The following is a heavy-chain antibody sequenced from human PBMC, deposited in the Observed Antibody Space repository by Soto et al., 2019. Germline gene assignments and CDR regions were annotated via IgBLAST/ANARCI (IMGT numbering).Heavy chain of an antibody. V-gene: IGHV1-3*01. CDR3: ASKSTYGDSTLLGY. J-gene: IGHJ4*02. CDR1: GYTFTSYA. Sequence: ASVKVSCKASGYTFTSYAMHWVRQAPGQRLEWMGWINAGSGNTKYSQKFQGRVTITRDTSASTAYMELSSLRSEDTAVYYCASKSTYGDSTLLGYWGQGTLVTLSS. D-gene: IGHD4-17*01. CDR2: INAGSGNT.